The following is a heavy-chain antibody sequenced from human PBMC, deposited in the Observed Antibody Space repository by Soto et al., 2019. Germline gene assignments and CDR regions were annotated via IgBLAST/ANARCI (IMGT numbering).Heavy chain of an antibody. V-gene: IGHV3-33*01. Sequence: GXSLKLSCAPSGFTFSSYGMQWVRPAPGKGLECVAVIWYDGSNKYYADSVKGRFTISRDNSKNTLYLQMNSLRAEDTAVYYCARAYGCFDNGLDVWGQGTAVTVSS. CDR3: ARAYGCFDNGLDV. D-gene: IGHD3-10*01. CDR1: GFTFSSYG. J-gene: IGHJ6*02. CDR2: IWYDGSNK.